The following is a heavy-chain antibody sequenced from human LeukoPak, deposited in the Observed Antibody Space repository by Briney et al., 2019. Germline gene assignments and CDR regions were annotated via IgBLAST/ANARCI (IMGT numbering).Heavy chain of an antibody. J-gene: IGHJ6*02. D-gene: IGHD4-23*01. CDR1: GGSISSGGYY. CDR3: ARGEGYGGIYGMDV. CDR2: IYYSGST. V-gene: IGHV4-31*03. Sequence: PSETLSLTCTVSGGSISSGGYYWSWIRQHPGKGLEWIGYIYYSGSTYYNPSLKSRVTISVDTSKNQFSLKLSSVTAADTAVYYCARGEGYGGIYGMDVWGQGTTVTVSS.